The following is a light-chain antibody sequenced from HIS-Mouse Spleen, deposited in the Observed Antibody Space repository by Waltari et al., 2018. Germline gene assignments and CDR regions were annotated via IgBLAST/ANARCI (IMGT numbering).Light chain of an antibody. CDR1: QDISNY. CDR2: DAS. Sequence: DIQMTQSPPSLSASVGDRVTITCQASQDISNYLNWYQQKPGKAPKLLIYDASNLETGVPSRFSGSVSGTDFTFTISSLQPEDIATYYCQQYDNLPITFGQGTRLEIK. V-gene: IGKV1-33*01. J-gene: IGKJ5*01. CDR3: QQYDNLPIT.